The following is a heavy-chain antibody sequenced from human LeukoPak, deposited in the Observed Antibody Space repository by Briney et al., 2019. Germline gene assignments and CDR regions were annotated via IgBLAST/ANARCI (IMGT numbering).Heavy chain of an antibody. CDR2: IGSSRNTI. J-gene: IGHJ6*02. V-gene: IGHV3-48*01. Sequence: GGSLRLSCAASGFTFSNYHMNWVRQAPGKGLEWVSYIGSSRNTIYYADSVKGRFTISRDNAKNPLYLQMNSLRAEDTAVYYCARDGVMAPDYYYYGMDVWGQGTTVTVSS. CDR3: ARDGVMAPDYYYYGMDV. CDR1: GFTFSNYH. D-gene: IGHD3-16*01.